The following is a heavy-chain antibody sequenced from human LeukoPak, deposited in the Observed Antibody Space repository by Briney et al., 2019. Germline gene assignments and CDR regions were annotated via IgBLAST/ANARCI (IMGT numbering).Heavy chain of an antibody. D-gene: IGHD2-21*02. CDR1: GYTFTSYT. V-gene: IGHV1-3*01. Sequence: ASVTVSCKASGYTFTSYTMHWVRQAPGQRLEWMGWINAGNGNTKYSQKFQGRVTITRDTSASTAYMELSSLRSEDTAVYYCARVGIRYCGGDCYSRLDYWGQGTLVTVSS. J-gene: IGHJ4*02. CDR3: ARVGIRYCGGDCYSRLDY. CDR2: INAGNGNT.